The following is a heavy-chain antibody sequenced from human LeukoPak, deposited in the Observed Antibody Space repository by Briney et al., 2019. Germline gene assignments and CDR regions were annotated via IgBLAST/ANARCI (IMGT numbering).Heavy chain of an antibody. CDR3: ARGPAGAVAGTYYYYYYMDV. J-gene: IGHJ6*03. CDR1: GGTFTTYT. V-gene: IGHV1-69*06. Sequence: GASVKVSCEASGGTFTTYTISWVRQAPGQGLEWMGAIIPIFGTTHYAQKFQGRVTITVDKSTSTAYMELSSLRSEDTAVYYCARGPAGAVAGTYYYYYYMDVWGKGTTVTVSS. CDR2: IIPIFGTT. D-gene: IGHD6-19*01.